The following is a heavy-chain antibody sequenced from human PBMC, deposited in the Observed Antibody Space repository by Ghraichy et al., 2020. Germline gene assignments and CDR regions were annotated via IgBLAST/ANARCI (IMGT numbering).Heavy chain of an antibody. CDR2: IYYSGST. D-gene: IGHD3-22*01. CDR1: GGSISSSSYY. Sequence: SETLSLTCTVSGGSISSSSYYWGWIRQPPGKGLVWIGSIYYSGSTYYNPSLKSRVTISVDTSKNQFSLKLSSVTAADTAVYYCARHKYYYDSSGYFDYWGQGTLVTVSS. J-gene: IGHJ4*02. CDR3: ARHKYYYDSSGYFDY. V-gene: IGHV4-39*01.